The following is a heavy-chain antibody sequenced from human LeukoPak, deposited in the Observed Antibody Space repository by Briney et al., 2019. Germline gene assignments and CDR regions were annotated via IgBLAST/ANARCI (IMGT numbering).Heavy chain of an antibody. J-gene: IGHJ4*02. CDR2: ISSSSSYI. CDR3: AKDSGGLVLDY. CDR1: GFTFNTYD. D-gene: IGHD2-15*01. V-gene: IGHV3-21*05. Sequence: GGSLRLSCAASGFTFNTYDMNWVRQTPGKGLEWVSYISSSSSYIYYADSVKGRFTISRDNAKNSLYLQMNSLRAEDTAVYYCAKDSGGLVLDYWGQGTLVTVSS.